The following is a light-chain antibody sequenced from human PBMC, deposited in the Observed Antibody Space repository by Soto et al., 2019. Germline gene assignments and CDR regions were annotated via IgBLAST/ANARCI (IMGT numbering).Light chain of an antibody. CDR2: EVN. CDR1: STDVGEYNY. V-gene: IGLV2-8*01. Sequence: QSVLTQPPSASGSPGQSVTIPCAGTSTDVGEYNYVSWYQQHPGKVPKLIIFEVNKRPSGVPDRFSGSKSGDMASLTVSGLQAEDEADYYCSSFVGAPVIFGGGTQLTVL. J-gene: IGLJ2*01. CDR3: SSFVGAPVI.